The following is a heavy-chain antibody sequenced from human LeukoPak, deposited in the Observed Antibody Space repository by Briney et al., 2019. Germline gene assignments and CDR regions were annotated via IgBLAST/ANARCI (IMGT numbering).Heavy chain of an antibody. Sequence: GGSLRLSCAASGFTFSSYGMHWVRQAPGKGLEWVAVIWYDGSNKYNADSVKGRFTISRDNSKNTLYLLMNSLRAEDTAVYYCARVNFSCSPYFDYWGQGTLVTVSS. CDR2: IWYDGSNK. CDR1: GFTFSSYG. D-gene: IGHD2-15*01. V-gene: IGHV3-33*01. CDR3: ARVNFSCSPYFDY. J-gene: IGHJ4*02.